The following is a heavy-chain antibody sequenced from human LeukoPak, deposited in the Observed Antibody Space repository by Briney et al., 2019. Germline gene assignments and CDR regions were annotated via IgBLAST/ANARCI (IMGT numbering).Heavy chain of an antibody. Sequence: GGSLRLSCAASGFTFSSYGMNWVRQPPGKGLELVSYIGTSSSTIYYADSVKGRFTISRDSAKNSLYLQMNSLRDEDTAVYYCARHDYGGNSGDYWGQGTLVTVSS. V-gene: IGHV3-48*02. D-gene: IGHD4-23*01. CDR1: GFTFSSYG. J-gene: IGHJ4*02. CDR2: IGTSSSTI. CDR3: ARHDYGGNSGDY.